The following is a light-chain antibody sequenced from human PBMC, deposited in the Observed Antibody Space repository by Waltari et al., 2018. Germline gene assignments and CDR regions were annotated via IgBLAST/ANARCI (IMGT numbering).Light chain of an antibody. J-gene: IGKJ2*01. CDR3: QQSFTTPPT. CDR1: QKVFYNSNDKNY. V-gene: IGKV4-1*01. Sequence: DIVLPKSPDSLAGLLGERATTNCKSSQKVFYNSNDKNYLVWYQQKSGQPPKLLIYWASTRESGVPDRFSGSGSGTEFTLTISNLQAEDVAVYYCQQSFTTPPTFGQGTKLEIK. CDR2: WAS.